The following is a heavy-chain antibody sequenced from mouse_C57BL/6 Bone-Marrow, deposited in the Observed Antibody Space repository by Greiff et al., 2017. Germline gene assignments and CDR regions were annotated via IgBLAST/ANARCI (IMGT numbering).Heavy chain of an antibody. D-gene: IGHD3-3*01. Sequence: EVMLVESGGGLVKPGGSLKLSRAASGFTFSSYAMSWVRQTPEKRLEWVATISDGGSYTYYPDNVKGRFTISRDNAKNNLYLQMSHLKSEDTAMYYCARDQGSWAGFAYWGQGTLVTVSA. V-gene: IGHV5-4*01. CDR3: ARDQGSWAGFAY. J-gene: IGHJ3*01. CDR2: ISDGGSYT. CDR1: GFTFSSYA.